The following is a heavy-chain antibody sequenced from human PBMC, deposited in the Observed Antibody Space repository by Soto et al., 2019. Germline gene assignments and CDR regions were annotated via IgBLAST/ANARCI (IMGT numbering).Heavy chain of an antibody. CDR3: ARDYSERGYSGYVKYSWGD. D-gene: IGHD5-12*01. J-gene: IGHJ4*02. V-gene: IGHV1-46*03. CDR1: GYTFTSYY. Sequence: QVQLVQSGAEVKKPGASVKVSCKASGYTFTSYYMHWVRQAPGQGLEWMGIINPSGGSTSYAQKSQGRVTMTRDTSTSTVYMELSSLRSEDTAVYYSARDYSERGYSGYVKYSWGDWGQGTLVTVSS. CDR2: INPSGGST.